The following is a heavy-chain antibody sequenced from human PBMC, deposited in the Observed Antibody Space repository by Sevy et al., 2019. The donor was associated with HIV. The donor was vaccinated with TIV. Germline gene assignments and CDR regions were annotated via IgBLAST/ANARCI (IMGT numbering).Heavy chain of an antibody. CDR3: ARALVRSSGWNRRHSNWFDP. J-gene: IGHJ5*02. Sequence: SETLSLTCTVSGGSISSYYWSWIRQPPGKGLEWIGYIYYSGSTNYNPSLKSRVTISVDTSKNQFSLKLSSVTAADTAVYYCARALVRSSGWNRRHSNWFDPWGQGTLVTVSS. V-gene: IGHV4-59*01. CDR2: IYYSGST. CDR1: GGSISSYY. D-gene: IGHD6-19*01.